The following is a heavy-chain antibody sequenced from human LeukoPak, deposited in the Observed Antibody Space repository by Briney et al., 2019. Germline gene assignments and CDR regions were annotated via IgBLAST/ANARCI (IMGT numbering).Heavy chain of an antibody. Sequence: ASVKVSCKASGYTFTNFYLHWVRQAPGQGLEWMGIINPTTGSTTYALKLQGRVTMTRDMSTSTVYMELSSLRSEDTAVYFCARDLNPQSIGMRAFDIWGQGTMVTASS. V-gene: IGHV1-46*01. J-gene: IGHJ3*02. D-gene: IGHD1-14*01. CDR1: GYTFTNFY. CDR3: ARDLNPQSIGMRAFDI. CDR2: INPTTGST.